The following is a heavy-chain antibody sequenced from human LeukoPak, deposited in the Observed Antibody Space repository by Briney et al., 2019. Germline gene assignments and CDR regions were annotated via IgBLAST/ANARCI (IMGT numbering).Heavy chain of an antibody. CDR3: AKDRQSYYDSSGYSLDY. V-gene: IGHV3-30*02. D-gene: IGHD3-22*01. CDR1: GFTFSSYG. Sequence: GGSLRLSCAASGFTFSSYGMHWVRQAPGKGLEWVAFIRYDGSNKYYADSVKGRFTISRDNSKNTLYLQMNSLRAEDTAVYYCAKDRQSYYDSSGYSLDYWGQGTLVTVSS. J-gene: IGHJ4*02. CDR2: IRYDGSNK.